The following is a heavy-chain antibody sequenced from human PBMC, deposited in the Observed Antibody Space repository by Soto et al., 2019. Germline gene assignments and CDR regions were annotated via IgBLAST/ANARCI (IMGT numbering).Heavy chain of an antibody. V-gene: IGHV3-30*18. D-gene: IGHD2-21*01. CDR1: GFTFRDHG. Sequence: QVQLVESGGGVVQPGTSLRLSCAASGFTFRDHGMHWVHQAPGKGLDWVAVVSHDGSRKYYADSVKGRFSVSRDNSNNMAYLQMNSLRLEDTAMYYCAKQFDLGGLEDYWGQGTLVTVSS. J-gene: IGHJ4*02. CDR2: VSHDGSRK. CDR3: AKQFDLGGLEDY.